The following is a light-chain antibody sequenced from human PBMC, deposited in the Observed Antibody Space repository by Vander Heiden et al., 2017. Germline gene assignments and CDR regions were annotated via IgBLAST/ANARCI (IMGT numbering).Light chain of an antibody. Sequence: DIVMTQSPATLSVSPRERATLSCRASQSVTTNLAWYQQKPGQAPRLLIYAASIRATGIPARFSGRGSGTEFTLTITSLQSEDFGVYYCHQYDAWPPWTFGQGTKVEIK. J-gene: IGKJ1*01. CDR1: QSVTTN. CDR2: AAS. CDR3: HQYDAWPPWT. V-gene: IGKV3D-15*01.